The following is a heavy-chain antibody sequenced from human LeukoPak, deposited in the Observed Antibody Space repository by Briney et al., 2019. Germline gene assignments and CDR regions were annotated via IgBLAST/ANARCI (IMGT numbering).Heavy chain of an antibody. CDR1: GFTFSSYV. D-gene: IGHD2-2*01. Sequence: GGSLRLSCAASGFTFSSYVMHWVRQAPGKGLEWVAIISYDGSNEYYADSVKGRFTISRDNSKNTLFLQMHSLRVEDTAVYYCAISSSVYWGQGTLVTVSS. J-gene: IGHJ4*02. CDR3: AISSSVY. CDR2: ISYDGSNE. V-gene: IGHV3-30*04.